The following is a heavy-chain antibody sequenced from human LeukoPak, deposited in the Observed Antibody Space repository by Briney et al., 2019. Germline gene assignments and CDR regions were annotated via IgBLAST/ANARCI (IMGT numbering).Heavy chain of an antibody. Sequence: PGGSLRLSCAASGFTFSSYWMHCVRQAPGKGLVWVSRISSDGGNTVYAGSVKGRFTISRDNDNDTLYLQMDSLRGEDTAVYYCAREWELRGAYYMDVWGKGTTVTVSS. CDR3: AREWELRGAYYMDV. D-gene: IGHD1-26*01. V-gene: IGHV3-74*01. CDR1: GFTFSSYW. CDR2: ISSDGGNT. J-gene: IGHJ6*03.